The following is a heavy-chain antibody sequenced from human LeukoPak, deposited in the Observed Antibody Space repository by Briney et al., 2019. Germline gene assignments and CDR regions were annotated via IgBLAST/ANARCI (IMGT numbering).Heavy chain of an antibody. V-gene: IGHV4-59*01. CDR3: ARDNSYGVDY. CDR1: GGSFSGYY. CDR2: IYYSGST. D-gene: IGHD5-18*01. J-gene: IGHJ4*02. Sequence: KPSETLSLTCAVYGGSFSGYYCSWIRQPPGKGLEWIGYIYYSGSTNYNPSLKSRVTISVDTSKNQFSLKLSSVTAADTAVYYCARDNSYGVDYWGQGTLVTVSS.